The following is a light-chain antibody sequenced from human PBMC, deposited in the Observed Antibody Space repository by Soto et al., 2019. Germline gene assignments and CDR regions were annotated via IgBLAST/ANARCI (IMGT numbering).Light chain of an antibody. CDR1: SSDVGHYNY. CDR2: DVN. CDR3: CSYTSSSTRI. V-gene: IGLV2-14*01. Sequence: QSALTHPASVSGSPGQSITISCTGTSSDVGHYNYVSWYQQYPGKAPKLMIYDVNTRPSGVSNRFSGSKSGNTASLTISGLQAEDEADYYCCSYTSSSTRIFGGGTQLTVL. J-gene: IGLJ2*01.